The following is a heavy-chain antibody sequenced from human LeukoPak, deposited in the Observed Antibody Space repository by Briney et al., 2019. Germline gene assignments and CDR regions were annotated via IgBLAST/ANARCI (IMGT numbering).Heavy chain of an antibody. J-gene: IGHJ3*02. CDR2: IKQDGSEK. CDR3: ARDDSSGNDAFDI. D-gene: IGHD3-22*01. V-gene: IGHV3-7*01. Sequence: GGPLRLSCAASGFTFSSYWMSWVRQAPGKGLEWVANIKQDGSEKYYVDSVKGRFTISRDNAKNSLYLQMNSLRAEDTAVYYCARDDSSGNDAFDIWGQGTMVTVSS. CDR1: GFTFSSYW.